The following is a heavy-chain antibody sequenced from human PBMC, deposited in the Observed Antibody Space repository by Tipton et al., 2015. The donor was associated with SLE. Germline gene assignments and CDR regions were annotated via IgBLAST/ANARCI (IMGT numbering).Heavy chain of an antibody. J-gene: IGHJ3*02. CDR2: IYYSGST. Sequence: TLSLTCTVSGGSISSSSYYWSWIRQPPGKGLEWIGYIYYSGSTNYNPSLKSRVTISVDTSKNQFSLKLSSVTAADTAVYYCARQYYYDSSGYGGVDAFDIWGQGTMVTVSS. D-gene: IGHD3-22*01. CDR3: ARQYYYDSSGYGGVDAFDI. CDR1: GGSISSSSYY. V-gene: IGHV4-61*05.